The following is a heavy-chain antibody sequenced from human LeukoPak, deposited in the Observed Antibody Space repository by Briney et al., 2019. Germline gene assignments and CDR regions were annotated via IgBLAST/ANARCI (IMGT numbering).Heavy chain of an antibody. CDR1: GFTFSSYA. V-gene: IGHV3-64D*09. D-gene: IGHD1-26*01. Sequence: PGGSLRLSCSASGFTFSSYAMHWVRQAPGKGLEYVSGISSNGGSTDYTDSVKGRFTISRDNSKNTLYLQMSSLRAEDTAVYYCVKGSSGSYYDDLDYWGQGTPVTVSS. CDR2: ISSNGGST. J-gene: IGHJ4*02. CDR3: VKGSSGSYYDDLDY.